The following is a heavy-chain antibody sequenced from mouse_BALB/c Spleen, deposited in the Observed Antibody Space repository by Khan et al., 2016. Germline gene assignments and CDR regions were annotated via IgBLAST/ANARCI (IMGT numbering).Heavy chain of an antibody. D-gene: IGHD2-12*01. Sequence: QVQLKESGPGLVAPSQSLSITCTVSGFSLTGYGVNWVRQPPGKGLEWLGKIWGDGRTDYNSALKSRVSISKDNSKSQGFLKMNSLQTDDTAKYYCSSDYDGFAYWGQGTLVIVSA. CDR2: IWGDGRT. V-gene: IGHV2-6-7*01. CDR3: SSDYDGFAY. J-gene: IGHJ3*01. CDR1: GFSLTGYG.